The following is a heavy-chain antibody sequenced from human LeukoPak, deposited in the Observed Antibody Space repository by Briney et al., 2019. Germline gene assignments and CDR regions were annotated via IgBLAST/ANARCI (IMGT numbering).Heavy chain of an antibody. CDR2: ITTATSSYI. Sequence: KPGGSLRLSCAASGFTFSSHDMNWVRQAPGKWREWVSSITTATSSYIYYADSVKGRFTISRDDAKNSLYLQMDSLRAEVTAVYYCANGDSSTSCYCDAFDIWGQGTMVTVSS. CDR1: GFTFSSHD. V-gene: IGHV3-21*01. D-gene: IGHD2-2*01. J-gene: IGHJ3*02. CDR3: ANGDSSTSCYCDAFDI.